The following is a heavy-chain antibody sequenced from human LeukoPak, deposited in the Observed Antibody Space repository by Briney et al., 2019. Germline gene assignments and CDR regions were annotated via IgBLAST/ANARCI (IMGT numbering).Heavy chain of an antibody. J-gene: IGHJ4*02. V-gene: IGHV3-30-3*01. CDR3: ARDGITPPGIFNFDY. Sequence: GGSLRLSCAAAGFTFSTYALHWVRQAPGKGLEWVAAIKYDGSKTHYADSVKGRFTISRDNSKDTLYLQMNSLRADDTAVYYCARDGITPPGIFNFDYWGQGTLVTVSS. D-gene: IGHD2-21*01. CDR2: IKYDGSKT. CDR1: GFTFSTYA.